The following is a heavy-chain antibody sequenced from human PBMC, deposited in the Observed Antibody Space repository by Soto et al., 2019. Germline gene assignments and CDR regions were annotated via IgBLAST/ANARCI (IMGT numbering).Heavy chain of an antibody. D-gene: IGHD6-19*01. CDR2: INAGNGNT. CDR3: AGVGWLVLNNWFDP. Sequence: QVQLVQSGAEVKKPGASVKVSCKASGYTFTSYAMHWVRQAPGQRLEWMGWINAGNGNTKYSQKFQGRVTITRDTSASTAYMELSSLRSEDTAVYYCAGVGWLVLNNWFDPWGQGTLVTVSS. CDR1: GYTFTSYA. V-gene: IGHV1-3*01. J-gene: IGHJ5*02.